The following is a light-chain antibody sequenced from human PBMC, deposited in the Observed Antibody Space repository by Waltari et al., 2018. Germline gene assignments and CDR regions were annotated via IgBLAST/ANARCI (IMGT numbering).Light chain of an antibody. Sequence: DIQITQSPSSLSASVGDRVTITCRASQGISDSLAWYQQKPGKAPKLLLYAASRLESGVPSRFSGSGSGTDYTLTISSLQAEDFATYYCQQYYTTPMTFGPGTKVDIK. V-gene: IGKV1-NL1*01. CDR3: QQYYTTPMT. CDR1: QGISDS. CDR2: AAS. J-gene: IGKJ3*01.